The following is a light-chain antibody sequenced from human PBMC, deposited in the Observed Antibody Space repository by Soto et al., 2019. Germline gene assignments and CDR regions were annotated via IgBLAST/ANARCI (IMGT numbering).Light chain of an antibody. CDR2: DVS. J-gene: IGLJ2*01. Sequence: QSALTQPASVSGSPGQSITISSTGTSSDVGGYNYVSWYQQHPGKAPNLMIYDVSNRPSRVSNRFSGSKSGNTASLTISGLQAEDEADYYCSSYTSSSTVVFGGGTKVTVL. V-gene: IGLV2-14*01. CDR3: SSYTSSSTVV. CDR1: SSDVGGYNY.